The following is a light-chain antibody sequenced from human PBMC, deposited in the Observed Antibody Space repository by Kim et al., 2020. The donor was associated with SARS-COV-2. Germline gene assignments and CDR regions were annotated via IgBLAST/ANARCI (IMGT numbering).Light chain of an antibody. CDR2: GAS. CDR3: QQYGSSPRT. J-gene: IGKJ1*01. CDR1: QSVRSNY. V-gene: IGKV3-20*01. Sequence: SPGERATLSCRASQSVRSNYLAWYQQKPGQAPRLLIYGASSRATGIPDRFSGSGSGTDFTLTISRLEPDDFAVYYCQQYGSSPRTFGQGTKVDIK.